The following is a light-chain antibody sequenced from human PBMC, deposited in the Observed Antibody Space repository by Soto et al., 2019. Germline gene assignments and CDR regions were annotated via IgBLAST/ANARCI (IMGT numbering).Light chain of an antibody. J-gene: IGLJ1*01. V-gene: IGLV2-14*01. CDR1: SSDIGGYNY. CDR3: SSYTSSATLN. CDR2: EVS. Sequence: QSVLTQPASVSGSPGQSITISCTGTSSDIGGYNYVSWYQQHPGKAPKLMIYEVSNRPSGVSHRFSGSKSGNTASLTISGLQAEDEADYYCSSYTSSATLNFGTGTKVTVL.